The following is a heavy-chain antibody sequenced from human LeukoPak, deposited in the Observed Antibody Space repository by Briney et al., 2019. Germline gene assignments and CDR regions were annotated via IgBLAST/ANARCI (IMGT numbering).Heavy chain of an antibody. CDR2: IRYDGSNK. D-gene: IGHD4-23*01. J-gene: IGHJ4*02. CDR1: GFTFSSYG. CDR3: AKDHTVVTPAGRTCFDY. Sequence: GGSLRLSCAASGFTFSSYGMHWVRQAPGKGLEWVAFIRYDGSNKYYADSVKGRFTISRDNSKNTLYLQMNSLRAEDTAVYYCAKDHTVVTPAGRTCFDYWGQGTLVTVSS. V-gene: IGHV3-30*02.